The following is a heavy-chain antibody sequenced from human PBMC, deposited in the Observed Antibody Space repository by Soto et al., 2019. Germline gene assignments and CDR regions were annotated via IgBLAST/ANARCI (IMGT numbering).Heavy chain of an antibody. CDR3: ARDVSPGYSYGQDY. D-gene: IGHD5-18*01. V-gene: IGHV3-33*01. J-gene: IGHJ4*02. Sequence: QVQLVESGGGVVQPGGSLRVSCAASGFTFGDYGMHWVRQAPGKGLEWVAIIWYDGLNKYYGETVKGRFTISRDNSKNTLHLENNSLRAEYTAVYYCARDVSPGYSYGQDYWGQGTLVSVSS. CDR1: GFTFGDYG. CDR2: IWYDGLNK.